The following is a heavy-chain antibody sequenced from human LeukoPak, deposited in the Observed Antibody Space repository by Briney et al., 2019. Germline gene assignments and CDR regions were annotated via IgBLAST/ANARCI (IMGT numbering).Heavy chain of an antibody. Sequence: GGSLRLSCAASGFTFSSYAMSWVRQAPGKGLEWVSGVTGSGGSPYYADSVKGRFTISRDNSKSTLYLQMNSLRAEDTAIYYCARDHQWYVISETAAFDYWGQGTLVTVT. CDR3: ARDHQWYVISETAAFDY. CDR2: VTGSGGSP. J-gene: IGHJ4*02. V-gene: IGHV3-23*01. CDR1: GFTFSSYA. D-gene: IGHD3-16*02.